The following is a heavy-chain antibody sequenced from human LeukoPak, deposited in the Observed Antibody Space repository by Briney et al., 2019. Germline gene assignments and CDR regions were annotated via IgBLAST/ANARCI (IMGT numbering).Heavy chain of an antibody. Sequence: PSQTLSLTCAVSGGSISSGGYCWSWIRQPPGKGLEWIGYIYHSGSTYYNPSLKSRVTISVDRSKNQFSLKLSSVTAADTAVYYCARGTYDYVWGRLNFDFWGRGTLVTVSS. CDR1: GGSISSGGYC. D-gene: IGHD3-16*01. V-gene: IGHV4-30-2*01. J-gene: IGHJ2*01. CDR2: IYHSGST. CDR3: ARGTYDYVWGRLNFDF.